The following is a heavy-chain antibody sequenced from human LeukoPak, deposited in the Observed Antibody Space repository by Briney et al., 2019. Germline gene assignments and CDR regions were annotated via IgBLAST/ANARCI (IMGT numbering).Heavy chain of an antibody. CDR1: GYSLSSGYY. J-gene: IGHJ4*02. CDR2: IYHSGST. D-gene: IGHD3-22*01. CDR3: ARGLYYDSSPGYFDY. Sequence: SETLSLTCAVSGYSLSSGYYWGWIRQPPGKGLEWIGSIYHSGSTYYNPSLKSRVTISVDTSKNQFSLKLSSVTAADTAVYYCARGLYYDSSPGYFDYWGQGTLVTVSS. V-gene: IGHV4-38-2*01.